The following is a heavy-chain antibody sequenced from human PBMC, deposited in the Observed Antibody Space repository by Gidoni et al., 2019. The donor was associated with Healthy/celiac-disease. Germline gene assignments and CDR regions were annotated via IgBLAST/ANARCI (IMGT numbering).Heavy chain of an antibody. CDR2: IYPGDSDT. V-gene: IGHV5-51*01. J-gene: IGHJ6*02. CDR1: GYRFTSYW. D-gene: IGHD6-13*01. CDR3: ARHARSWEQQLVPPGPLWDYYYGMDV. Sequence: EVQLVQSGAAVKKPGESLKISCKGSGYRFTSYWIGRLRQIPGKGLEWMGIIYPGDSDTRYSPSFQGQVTISADKSISTAYLQWSSLKASDTAMYYCARHARSWEQQLVPPGPLWDYYYGMDVWGQGTTVTVSS.